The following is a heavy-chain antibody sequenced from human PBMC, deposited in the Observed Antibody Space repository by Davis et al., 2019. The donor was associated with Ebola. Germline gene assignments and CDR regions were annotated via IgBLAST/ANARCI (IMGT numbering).Heavy chain of an antibody. CDR3: AREGNYYYNAMDV. CDR1: GGSISSHY. V-gene: IGHV4-59*11. J-gene: IGHJ6*02. CDR2: IYHSGST. Sequence: PSETLSLTCTVSGGSISSHYWTWIRQPPGKGLEWIGYIYHSGSTNYNPSLKSRVTMSVDTSKNQFSLKLSSVTAADTAVYYCAREGNYYYNAMDVWGQGTTITVSS.